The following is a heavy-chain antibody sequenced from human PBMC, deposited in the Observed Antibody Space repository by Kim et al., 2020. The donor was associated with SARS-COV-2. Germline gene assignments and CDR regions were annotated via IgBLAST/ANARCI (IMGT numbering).Heavy chain of an antibody. V-gene: IGHV1-2*02. D-gene: IGHD2-2*01. J-gene: IGHJ5*02. Sequence: YAQKFQGRVTMTRDTSISTAYMELSRLRSDDTAVYYCARDSLSFPNWFDPWGQGTLVTVSS. CDR3: ARDSLSFPNWFDP.